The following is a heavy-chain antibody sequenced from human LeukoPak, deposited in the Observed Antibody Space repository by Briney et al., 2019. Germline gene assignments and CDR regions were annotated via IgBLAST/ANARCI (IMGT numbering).Heavy chain of an antibody. V-gene: IGHV4-34*01. J-gene: IGHJ4*02. Sequence: SETLSLTCTVSGGSISSYYWSWIRQPPGKGLEWIGEINHSGSTNYNPSLKSRVTISVGTSKNQFSLKLSSVTAADTAVYYCASRNVLRYFDWLWDWGQGTLVTVSS. CDR3: ASRNVLRYFDWLWD. CDR2: INHSGST. CDR1: GGSISSYY. D-gene: IGHD3-9*01.